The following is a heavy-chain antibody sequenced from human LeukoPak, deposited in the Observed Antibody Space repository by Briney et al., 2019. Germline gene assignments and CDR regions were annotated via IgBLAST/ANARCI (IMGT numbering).Heavy chain of an antibody. CDR2: ISGSGGST. CDR1: GFTFSSYA. CDR3: AKVSCSSTSCYSFDGDYFDY. V-gene: IGHV3-23*01. Sequence: GGSLRLSCAASGFTFSSYAMSWVRQAPGKELEWVSAISGSGGSTYYADSVKGRFTISRDNSKNTLYLQMNSLRAEDTAVYYCAKVSCSSTSCYSFDGDYFDYWGQGTLVTVSS. D-gene: IGHD2-2*01. J-gene: IGHJ4*02.